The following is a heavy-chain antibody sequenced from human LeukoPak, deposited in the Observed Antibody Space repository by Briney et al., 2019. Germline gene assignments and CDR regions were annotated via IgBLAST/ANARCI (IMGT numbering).Heavy chain of an antibody. CDR3: ARRAVTGREAAALDI. Sequence: RPGRSLRLSCAASGFTFSSYGMHWARQAPGKGLEWVAVISYDGSNKYYADSVKGRFTISRDNSKNTLYLQMNSLRVEDTAVYYCARRAVTGREAAALDIWGQGTMVTVSS. V-gene: IGHV3-30*03. D-gene: IGHD1-20*01. J-gene: IGHJ3*02. CDR2: ISYDGSNK. CDR1: GFTFSSYG.